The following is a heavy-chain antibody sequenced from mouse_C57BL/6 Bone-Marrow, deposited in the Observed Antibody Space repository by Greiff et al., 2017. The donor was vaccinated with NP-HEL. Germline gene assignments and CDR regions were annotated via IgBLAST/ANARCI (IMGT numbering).Heavy chain of an antibody. J-gene: IGHJ1*03. CDR3: ARSGAANFYWYFDV. Sequence: EVKLMESGGGLVQPGESLKLSCESNEYEFPSHDMSWVRKTPEKRLELVAAINSDGGSTYYPDTMERRFIISRDNTKKTLYLQMSSLRSEDTALYYCARSGAANFYWYFDVWGTGTTVTVSS. CDR1: EYEFPSHD. CDR2: INSDGGST. D-gene: IGHD3-3*01. V-gene: IGHV5-2*01.